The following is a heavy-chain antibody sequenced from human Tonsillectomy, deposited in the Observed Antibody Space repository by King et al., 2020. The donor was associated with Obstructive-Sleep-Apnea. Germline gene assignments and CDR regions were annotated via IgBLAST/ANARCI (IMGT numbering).Heavy chain of an antibody. Sequence: VQLQQWGAGLLKSSETLSLTCAVYGGPFSGYYWSWIRQPPGKGLEWIGEINHSGGTNYNPSLKSRVTISVDTSKNQFSLNLSSVTAADTAVYYCAGTYYYDSSYAFDLWGQGTMVTVSS. V-gene: IGHV4-34*01. CDR1: GGPFSGYY. D-gene: IGHD3-22*01. CDR3: AGTYYYDSSYAFDL. CDR2: INHSGGT. J-gene: IGHJ3*01.